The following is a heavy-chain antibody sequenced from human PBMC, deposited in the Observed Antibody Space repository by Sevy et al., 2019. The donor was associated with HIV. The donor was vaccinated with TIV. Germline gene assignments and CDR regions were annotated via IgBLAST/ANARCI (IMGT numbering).Heavy chain of an antibody. D-gene: IGHD2-2*01. CDR3: ARDDCSNLSCHGSLLY. CDR2: ISTFNVNT. CDR1: GYTFTSYA. Sequence: ASVKVSCKASGYTFTSYAISWVRQAPGQGLAWMGWISTFNVNTNNAQKFQGRVTMTTDTSTSTAYMELRSLRSDDTAVYYCARDDCSNLSCHGSLLYWGQGTLVTVSS. V-gene: IGHV1-18*01. J-gene: IGHJ4*02.